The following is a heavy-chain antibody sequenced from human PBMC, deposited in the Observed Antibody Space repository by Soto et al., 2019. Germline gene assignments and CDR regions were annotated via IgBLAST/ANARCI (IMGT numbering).Heavy chain of an antibody. V-gene: IGHV3-43*01. CDR3: AKSPQDYYYYGMDV. CDR1: GFTFDDYT. Sequence: PGGSLRLSXAASGFTFDDYTMHWVRQAPGKGLEWVSLISWDGGSTYYADSVKGRFTISRDNSKNSLYLQMNSLRTEDTALYYCAKSPQDYYYYGMDVWGQGTTVTVSS. CDR2: ISWDGGST. J-gene: IGHJ6*02.